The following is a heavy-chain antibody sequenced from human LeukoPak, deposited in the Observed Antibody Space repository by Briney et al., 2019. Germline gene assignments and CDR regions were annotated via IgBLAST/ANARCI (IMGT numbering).Heavy chain of an antibody. CDR1: GFTFSNYA. CDR2: IIASGGTP. Sequence: GGSLRLSCAASGFTFSNYAMSWVRQAPGKGLEWVSSIIASGGTPFYTDSVKGRFTISRDNSKNTLYLQMNSLRAEDTAVYYCARAGNIRFDYWGQGTLVTVSS. V-gene: IGHV3-23*01. CDR3: ARAGNIRFDY. D-gene: IGHD2/OR15-2a*01. J-gene: IGHJ4*02.